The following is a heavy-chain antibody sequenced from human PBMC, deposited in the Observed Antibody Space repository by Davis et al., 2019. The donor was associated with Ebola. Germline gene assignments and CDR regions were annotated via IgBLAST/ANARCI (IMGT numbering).Heavy chain of an antibody. J-gene: IGHJ4*02. CDR2: ITSSSATI. CDR3: ARGEKGRAYFDY. V-gene: IGHV3-48*02. CDR1: GFTFSSYS. Sequence: GVLKISCAASGFTFSSYSMNWVRQAPGKGLEWVSYITSSSATINYADSVKGRFTISRDNAKNSLYLEMNSLRDEDSAMYYCARGEKGRAYFDYWGQGILVTVSS.